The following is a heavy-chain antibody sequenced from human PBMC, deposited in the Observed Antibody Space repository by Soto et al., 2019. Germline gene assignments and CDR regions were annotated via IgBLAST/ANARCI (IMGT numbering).Heavy chain of an antibody. D-gene: IGHD2-21*02. CDR3: ARNLCGGDCYFDC. V-gene: IGHV3-30-3*01. Sequence: GGSLRLSCAASGFTFSSYAMHWVRQAPGKGLEWVAVISYDASNKYYADSVKGRFTISRDNSKNTLYLQMNSLRAEDTAVYYCARNLCGGDCYFDCWGQGTLGTVSS. J-gene: IGHJ4*02. CDR1: GFTFSSYA. CDR2: ISYDASNK.